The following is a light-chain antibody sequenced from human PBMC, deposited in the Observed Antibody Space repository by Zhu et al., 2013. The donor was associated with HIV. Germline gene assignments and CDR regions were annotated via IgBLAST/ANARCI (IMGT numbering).Light chain of an antibody. CDR3: LKYGDSPYT. CDR1: QSVSSSY. J-gene: IGKJ2*01. V-gene: IGKV3-20*01. CDR2: GAS. Sequence: EIVLTQSPGTLSLSPGERATLSCRASQSVSSSYLAWYQQKLGQAPRLLVFGASTRATGIPERFSGSGSGTDFTLTISRLEPEDFAVYYCLKYGDSPYTFGQGTKVDLK.